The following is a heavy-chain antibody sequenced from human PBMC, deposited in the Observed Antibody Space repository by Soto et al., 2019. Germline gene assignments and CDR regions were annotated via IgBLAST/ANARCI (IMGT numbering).Heavy chain of an antibody. CDR3: ASGPGSYYFSSY. Sequence: PGGSLRLSCAASGLDLSVYSVHWVRQAPGKGLEWISYIGGSTSDIYYADSVKGRFTISKDNVRNSLSLQMNSLRAEDTAVYFCASGPGSYYFSSYWCQGALVNVSS. CDR1: GLDLSVYS. CDR2: IGGSTSDI. D-gene: IGHD3-10*01. J-gene: IGHJ4*02. V-gene: IGHV3-48*01.